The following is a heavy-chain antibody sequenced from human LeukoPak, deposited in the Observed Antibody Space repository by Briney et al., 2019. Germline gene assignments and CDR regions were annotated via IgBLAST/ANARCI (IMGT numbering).Heavy chain of an antibody. CDR3: AKGSSWYDYFQH. CDR1: GFTFSSYG. CDR2: ISYDGSNK. J-gene: IGHJ1*01. Sequence: GGSLRLSCAASGFTFSSYGMHWVRQAPGKGLEWVAVISYDGSNKYYADSVKGRFTISRDNSKNTLYLQMNSLRAEDTAVYYCAKGSSWYDYFQHWGRGTLVTVSS. D-gene: IGHD6-13*01. V-gene: IGHV3-30*18.